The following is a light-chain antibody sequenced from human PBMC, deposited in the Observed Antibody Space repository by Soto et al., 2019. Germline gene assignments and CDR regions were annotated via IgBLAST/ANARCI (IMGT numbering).Light chain of an antibody. CDR1: QSIFKW. Sequence: DIWMTQSPSTLSASVGDRVTITCRASQSIFKWLAWYQQKPGKAPKLLIYDAFNLQSGVPSRFTGSGSGTEFTLTISSLQPDDFATYYCQQFNNYPWTFGQGTKVEIK. V-gene: IGKV1-5*01. CDR3: QQFNNYPWT. J-gene: IGKJ1*01. CDR2: DAF.